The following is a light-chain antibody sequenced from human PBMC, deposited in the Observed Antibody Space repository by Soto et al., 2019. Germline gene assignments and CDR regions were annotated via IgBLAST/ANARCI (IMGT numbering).Light chain of an antibody. CDR3: KQYYSTPL. J-gene: IGKJ4*01. Sequence: DIVMTQSPDSLAVSLGERATINCKSSQSVLSSSNNKNYLSWYQQKPGQPPKLLIFWASTRESGVPDRFSGSGSGTDVTLTISILQAEDVAVYYCKQYYSTPLFRGGTKVEIK. CDR2: WAS. V-gene: IGKV4-1*01. CDR1: QSVLSSSNNKNY.